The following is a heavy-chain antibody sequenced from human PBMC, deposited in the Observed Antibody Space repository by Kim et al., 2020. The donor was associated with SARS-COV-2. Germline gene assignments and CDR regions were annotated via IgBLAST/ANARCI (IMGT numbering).Heavy chain of an antibody. D-gene: IGHD1-1*01. Sequence: SETLSLTCTVSGGSISSYYWSWIRQPPGKGLEWIGYIYYSGSTNYNPSLKSRVTISVDTSKNQFSLKLSSVTAADTAVYYCARDRGGTTGSAFDIWGQGTMVTVSS. CDR1: GGSISSYY. J-gene: IGHJ3*02. CDR3: ARDRGGTTGSAFDI. V-gene: IGHV4-59*01. CDR2: IYYSGST.